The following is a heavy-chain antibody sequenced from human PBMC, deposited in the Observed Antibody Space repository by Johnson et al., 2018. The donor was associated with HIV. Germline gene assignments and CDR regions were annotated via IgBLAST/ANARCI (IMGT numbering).Heavy chain of an antibody. D-gene: IGHD1-26*01. CDR3: ARDSQWELRPDAFDI. CDR1: GFTFSSYG. J-gene: IGHJ3*02. Sequence: VQLVESGGGVVRPGRSLRLSCAASGFTFSSYGLHWVRQAPGKGLEWVAFIRYDGSNKYYADSVKGRFTISRDNAKNSLYLQMNSLRAEDTAVYYCARDSQWELRPDAFDIWGQGTIVTVSS. CDR2: IRYDGSNK. V-gene: IGHV3-33*08.